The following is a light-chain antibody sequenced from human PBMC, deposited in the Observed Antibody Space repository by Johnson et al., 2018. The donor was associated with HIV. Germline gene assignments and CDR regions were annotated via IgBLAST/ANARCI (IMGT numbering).Light chain of an antibody. CDR3: GTWDSSLSAYV. J-gene: IGLJ1*01. CDR2: DNH. V-gene: IGLV1-51*01. Sequence: VLTQPPSVSAAPGQKVTISCSGSSSNIGKNYVSWYQQLPGTAPKLLIFDNHKRPSGIPYRFSGSKSGTSATLGITGLQTGDEADYYCGTWDSSLSAYVFGTGTKVTVL. CDR1: SSNIGKNY.